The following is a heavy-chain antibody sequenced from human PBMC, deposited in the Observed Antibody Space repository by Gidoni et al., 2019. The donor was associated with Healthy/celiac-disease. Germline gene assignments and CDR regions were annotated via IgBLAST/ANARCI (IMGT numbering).Heavy chain of an antibody. Sequence: QVQLVQSGAEVKKPGASVKVSCKASGYTFTSYDINWVRQAPGQGLEWMGWMNPNSGNTGYAQKFQGRETMTRNTSISTAYMELSSLRSEDTAVYYCARQTYYYDSRGLGYWGQGTLVTVSS. V-gene: IGHV1-8*01. J-gene: IGHJ4*02. CDR1: GYTFTSYD. D-gene: IGHD3-22*01. CDR2: MNPNSGNT. CDR3: ARQTYYYDSRGLGY.